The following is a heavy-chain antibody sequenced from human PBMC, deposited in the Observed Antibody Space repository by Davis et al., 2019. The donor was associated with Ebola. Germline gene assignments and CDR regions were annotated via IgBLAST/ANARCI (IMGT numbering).Heavy chain of an antibody. CDR2: IYFRGST. V-gene: IGHV4-61*01. CDR1: GDSVTNERYY. J-gene: IGHJ4*02. CDR3: ARQRDFIFDY. Sequence: PSETLSPTCSVSGDSVTNERYYWSWIRQPPGMGLEWIGYIYFRGSTNYSPSLKGRVTISLDTSNNQFSLRLDSVTAADSAVYYCARQRDFIFDYWGQGALVTVSS. D-gene: IGHD5-24*01.